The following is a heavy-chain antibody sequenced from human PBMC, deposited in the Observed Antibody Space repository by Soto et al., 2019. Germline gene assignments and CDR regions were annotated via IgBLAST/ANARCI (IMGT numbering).Heavy chain of an antibody. CDR1: GGSISSYY. Sequence: PSETLSLTCTVSGGSISSYYWSWIRQPPGKGLEWIGHIYYSGSTNYNPSLKSRVTISVDTSKNQFSLKLSSVTAADTAVYYCARATTYYYDSSGLLWFDPWGQGTLVTVSS. V-gene: IGHV4-59*01. CDR2: IYYSGST. CDR3: ARATTYYYDSSGLLWFDP. D-gene: IGHD3-22*01. J-gene: IGHJ5*02.